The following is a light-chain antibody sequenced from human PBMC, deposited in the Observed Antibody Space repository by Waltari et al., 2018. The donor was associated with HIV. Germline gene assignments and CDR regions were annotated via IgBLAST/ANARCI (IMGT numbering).Light chain of an antibody. CDR3: QQRSSLYT. J-gene: IGKJ2*01. Sequence: EIVLTQSPATLSLSPGERANLSCRASQSVSSYLAWYQHKPGQAPRLLIYDASSRATGIPARFSGSGSGTDFTLAISSLEAEDFAVYYCQQRSSLYTFGQGTKLEIK. CDR2: DAS. V-gene: IGKV3-11*01. CDR1: QSVSSY.